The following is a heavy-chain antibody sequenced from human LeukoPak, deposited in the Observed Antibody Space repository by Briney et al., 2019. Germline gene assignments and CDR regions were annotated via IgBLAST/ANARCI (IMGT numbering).Heavy chain of an antibody. Sequence: PSETLSLTCTVSGGSISSYYWSWIRQPPGKGLEWIGYIYYSGSTNYNPSLKSRVTISVDTSKNQFSLKLSSVTAADTAVYYCARNYYGSGSYVFDYWGQGTLVTVSS. CDR1: GGSISSYY. CDR3: ARNYYGSGSYVFDY. J-gene: IGHJ4*02. CDR2: IYYSGST. V-gene: IGHV4-59*08. D-gene: IGHD3-10*01.